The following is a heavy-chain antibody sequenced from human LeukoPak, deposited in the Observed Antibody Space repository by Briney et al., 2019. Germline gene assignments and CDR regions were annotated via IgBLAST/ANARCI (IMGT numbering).Heavy chain of an antibody. J-gene: IGHJ6*02. D-gene: IGHD3-3*01. Sequence: GASVKVSCMASGGTFSSYAISWVRQAPGQGLEWMGGIIPIFGTANYAQKFQGRVTITADESTSTAYMELSSLRSEDTAVYYCARDQHYDFWGPGGYYYYGMDVWGQGTTVIVSS. CDR1: GGTFSSYA. CDR2: IIPIFGTA. CDR3: ARDQHYDFWGPGGYYYYGMDV. V-gene: IGHV1-69*01.